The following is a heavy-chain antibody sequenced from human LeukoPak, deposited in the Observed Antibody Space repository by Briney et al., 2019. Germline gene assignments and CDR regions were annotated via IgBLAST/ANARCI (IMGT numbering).Heavy chain of an antibody. Sequence: SETLSLTCTVSGGSISSYYWSWIRQPPGKGLQWIGYIYYSGNSNYNPSLKSRVTISIDTPKNQFPLKLTSVTAADTAVYYCAGDSYGTDSWGQGTLVTVSS. CDR2: IYYSGNS. CDR3: AGDSYGTDS. J-gene: IGHJ5*01. D-gene: IGHD5-18*01. V-gene: IGHV4-59*01. CDR1: GGSISSYY.